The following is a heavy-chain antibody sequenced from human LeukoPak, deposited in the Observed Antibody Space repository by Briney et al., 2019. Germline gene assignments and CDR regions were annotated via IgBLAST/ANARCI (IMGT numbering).Heavy chain of an antibody. Sequence: ASVKVSCKASGYTFTSYGISWVRQAPGQGLEWMGWMNPNSGNTGYAQKFQGRVTMTRNTSISTAYMELSSLRSEDTAVYYCARARYSSSWYRYWGQGTLVTVSS. D-gene: IGHD6-13*01. V-gene: IGHV1-8*02. CDR2: MNPNSGNT. CDR1: GYTFTSYG. J-gene: IGHJ4*02. CDR3: ARARYSSSWYRY.